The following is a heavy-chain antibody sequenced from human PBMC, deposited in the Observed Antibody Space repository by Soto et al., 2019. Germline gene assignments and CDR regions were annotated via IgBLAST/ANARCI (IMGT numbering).Heavy chain of an antibody. V-gene: IGHV3-30-3*01. J-gene: IGHJ3*02. D-gene: IGHD2-21*02. Sequence: QVPLVESGGGVVQPGRSLRLSCAASGFTFSSYAMHWVRQAPGKGLEWVAVISYDGSNKYYADSVKGRFTISRDNSKNTLYLQMNSLRAEDTAVYYCASTYCGGDCYGDAFDIWGQGTMVTVSS. CDR3: ASTYCGGDCYGDAFDI. CDR1: GFTFSSYA. CDR2: ISYDGSNK.